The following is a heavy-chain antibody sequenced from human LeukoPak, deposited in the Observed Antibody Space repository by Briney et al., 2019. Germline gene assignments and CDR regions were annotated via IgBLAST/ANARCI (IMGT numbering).Heavy chain of an antibody. CDR2: ISGSGGST. J-gene: IGHJ4*02. CDR1: GFTFGTYG. V-gene: IGHV3-23*01. CDR3: ARSGLSRFDY. D-gene: IGHD4/OR15-4a*01. Sequence: GGSLRLSCAASGFTFGTYGMSWVRQAPGKGLEWVSTISGSGGSTYYADSVKGRFTIFRDNSKTTLFLQMNSLRAEDTAVYYCARSGLSRFDYWGQGTLVTVSS.